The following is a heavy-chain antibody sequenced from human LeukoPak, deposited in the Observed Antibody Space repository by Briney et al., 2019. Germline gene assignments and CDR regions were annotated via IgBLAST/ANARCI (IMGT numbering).Heavy chain of an antibody. CDR3: ATGIVGATTPLGY. J-gene: IGHJ4*02. CDR1: GGSISSGGYS. V-gene: IGHV4-30-2*01. CDR2: IYHSGST. D-gene: IGHD1-26*01. Sequence: SETLSLTCAVSGGSISSGGYSWSWIRQPPGKGLEWIGYIYHSGSTYYNPSLKSRVTISVDRSKNQFSLKLSSVTAADTAVYYCATGIVGATTPLGYWGQGTLVTVSS.